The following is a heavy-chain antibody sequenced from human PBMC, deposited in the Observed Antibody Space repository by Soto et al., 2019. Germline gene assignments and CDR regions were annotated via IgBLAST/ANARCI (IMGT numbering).Heavy chain of an antibody. D-gene: IGHD3-3*02. Sequence: GGSLRLSCAASGFTFSSYAMSWVRQAPGKGLEWVSAISGSGGSTYYADSVKGRFTISRDNSKNTLYLQMNSLRAEDTAVYYCAKVVGINHFWSRSPHHWGQGTLVTVYS. CDR2: ISGSGGST. CDR3: AKVVGINHFWSRSPHH. CDR1: GFTFSSYA. V-gene: IGHV3-23*01. J-gene: IGHJ5*02.